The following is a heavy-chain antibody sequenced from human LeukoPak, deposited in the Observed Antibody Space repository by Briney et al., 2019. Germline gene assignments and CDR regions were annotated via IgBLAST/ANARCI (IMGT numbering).Heavy chain of an antibody. D-gene: IGHD3-10*01. Sequence: ASVKVSCKASGYTFTDSGITWVRQAPGQGLEWMGWISTYNANTNYEQKFQGRVTMTTDTSTSTAYMELRSLRSDDTAVYYCAREEVLWFGQYPMDVWGQGTTVTVSS. CDR3: AREEVLWFGQYPMDV. V-gene: IGHV1-18*01. CDR1: GYTFTDSG. CDR2: ISTYNANT. J-gene: IGHJ6*02.